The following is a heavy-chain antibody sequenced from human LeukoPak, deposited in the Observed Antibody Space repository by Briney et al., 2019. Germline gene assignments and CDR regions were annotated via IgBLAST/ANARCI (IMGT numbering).Heavy chain of an antibody. CDR2: IIPIFGTA. CDR1: GGTFSSYA. J-gene: IGHJ4*02. Sequence: ASVKVSCTASGGTFSSYAISWVRQAPGQGLEWMGGIIPIFGTANYAQKFQGRVTITSDESTSTAYIEVSSLRCEDTGGYYWARSSKGIQLLHYYGDYWGQGTLVSVSS. V-gene: IGHV1-69*13. CDR3: ARSSKGIQLLHYYGDY. D-gene: IGHD5-18*01.